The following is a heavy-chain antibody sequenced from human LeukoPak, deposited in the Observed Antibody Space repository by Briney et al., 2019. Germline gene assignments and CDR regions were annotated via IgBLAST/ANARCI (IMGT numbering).Heavy chain of an antibody. Sequence: ASVTVSCKASGYTFTGYYMHWVRQAPGQGLEWMGWMNPNSGNTGYAQKFQGRVTMTRNTSISTAYMELSSLRSEDTAVYYCAREGIDVGATTNNWFDPWGQGTLVTVSS. J-gene: IGHJ5*02. V-gene: IGHV1-8*02. CDR2: MNPNSGNT. CDR3: AREGIDVGATTNNWFDP. CDR1: GYTFTGYY. D-gene: IGHD1-26*01.